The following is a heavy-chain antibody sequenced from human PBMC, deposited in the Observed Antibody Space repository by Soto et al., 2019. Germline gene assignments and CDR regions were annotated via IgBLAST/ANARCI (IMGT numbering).Heavy chain of an antibody. CDR1: GGSISSSNW. D-gene: IGHD5-18*01. Sequence: SETLSLTCAVSGGSISSSNWWSRVRQHPGKGLEWIGEIYHSGSTNYNPSLKSRVTISVDKSKNQFSLKLSSVTAADTAVYYCARAPNTAMVGKVSYYYGMDVWGQGTTVTVSS. J-gene: IGHJ6*02. CDR2: IYHSGST. V-gene: IGHV4-4*02. CDR3: ARAPNTAMVGKVSYYYGMDV.